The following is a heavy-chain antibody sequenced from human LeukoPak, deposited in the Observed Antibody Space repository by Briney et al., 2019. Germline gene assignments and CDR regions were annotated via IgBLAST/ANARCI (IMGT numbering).Heavy chain of an antibody. CDR1: GGSISSRNW. CDR3: ARQTLHIGSFDY. J-gene: IGHJ4*02. CDR2: IYDSGST. D-gene: IGHD5/OR15-5a*01. V-gene: IGHV4-4*02. Sequence: SGTLSLTCTVSGGSISSRNWWSWVRQPPGKGLEWIGEIYDSGSTNYNPSLKSRVTISMDTSKNQFSLKLSSVTAADTAVYYCARQTLHIGSFDYWGQGALVTVSS.